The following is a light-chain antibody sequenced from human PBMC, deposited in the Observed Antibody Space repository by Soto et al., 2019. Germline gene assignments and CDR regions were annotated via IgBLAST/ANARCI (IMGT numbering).Light chain of an antibody. V-gene: IGKV3-20*01. CDR2: GAS. Sequence: EIVLTQSPGTLSLSPGERATLSCRASQSVSTSYLAWYQQKPGQAPRLLIYGASTRATGIPDRFSGSGSATDFILTISSLAPEDFAVYYCQQYGSSPLTFGGGTKVEIK. CDR1: QSVSTSY. CDR3: QQYGSSPLT. J-gene: IGKJ4*01.